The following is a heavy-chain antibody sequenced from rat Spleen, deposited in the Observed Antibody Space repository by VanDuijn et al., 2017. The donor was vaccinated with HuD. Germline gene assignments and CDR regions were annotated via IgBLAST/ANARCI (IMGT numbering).Heavy chain of an antibody. CDR3: TREDWVPDY. CDR2: IVFDSSGV. CDR1: GFTFSDYA. Sequence: EVQLVESGGGLVQPGNSLKLSCAASGFTFSDYAMAWVRQSPEKGLEWVATIVFDSSGVYYRNSVKGRFTLSRDNAKSTLYLQMNSLRSEDTATYYCTREDWVPDYWGQGVKVTISS. J-gene: IGHJ2*01. V-gene: IGHV5-17*01. D-gene: IGHD5-1*01.